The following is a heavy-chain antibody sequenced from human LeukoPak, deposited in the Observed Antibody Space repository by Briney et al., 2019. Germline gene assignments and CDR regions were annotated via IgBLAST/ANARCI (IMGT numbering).Heavy chain of an antibody. J-gene: IGHJ5*02. Sequence: GGSLRLSCAASGFAVSTNYLSWVRQAPGKGLEWVSVIYSEGSTYYTDSMKGRFTISRDNSKNTLYLQMNSLRPEDTAVYYCARDQRSESYYPWGWFDPWGQGTLVTVSS. CDR1: GFAVSTNY. CDR2: IYSEGST. V-gene: IGHV3-66*02. D-gene: IGHD1-26*01. CDR3: ARDQRSESYYPWGWFDP.